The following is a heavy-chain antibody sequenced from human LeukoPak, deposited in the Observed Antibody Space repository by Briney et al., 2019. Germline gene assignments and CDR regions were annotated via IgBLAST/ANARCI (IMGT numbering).Heavy chain of an antibody. D-gene: IGHD1-26*01. V-gene: IGHV4-31*03. CDR3: ARYGWEKDWFDP. CDR2: IYYSGST. Sequence: PSETLSLTCTVSGGSISSGGYYWSWIRQHPGKGLEWIGYIYYSGSTYYNPSLKSRVTISVDTSKNQFSLKLSSVTAADTAVYYCARYGWEKDWFDPWGQGTLVTVSS. J-gene: IGHJ5*02. CDR1: GGSISSGGYY.